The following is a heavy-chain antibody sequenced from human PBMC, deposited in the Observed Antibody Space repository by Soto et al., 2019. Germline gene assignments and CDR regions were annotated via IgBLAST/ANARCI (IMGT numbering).Heavy chain of an antibody. CDR3: ARGSGVEFYYYYGMDV. V-gene: IGHV3-7*01. CDR2: IKQDGSEK. Sequence: PGGSLRLSCAASGFTFSSYWMSWVRQAPGKGLEWVANIKQDGSEKYYVDSVKGRFTISRDNAKNSLYLQMNSLRAEDTAVYYCARGSGVEFYYYYGMDVWGQGTTVTVSS. CDR1: GFTFSSYW. J-gene: IGHJ6*02. D-gene: IGHD2-8*01.